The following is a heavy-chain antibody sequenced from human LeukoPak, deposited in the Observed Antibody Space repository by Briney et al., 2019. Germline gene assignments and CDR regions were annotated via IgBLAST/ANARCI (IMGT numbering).Heavy chain of an antibody. CDR1: GGSISSSSYY. D-gene: IGHD3-10*01. CDR3: ARGESLSEHLDY. J-gene: IGHJ4*02. Sequence: SETLSLTCAVYGGSISSSSYYWGWIRQPPGKGLEWIGSIYYSGSTYYNPSLKSRVTISVDTSKNQFSLKLSSVTAADTAVYYCARGESLSEHLDYWGQGTLVTVSS. CDR2: IYYSGST. V-gene: IGHV4-39*01.